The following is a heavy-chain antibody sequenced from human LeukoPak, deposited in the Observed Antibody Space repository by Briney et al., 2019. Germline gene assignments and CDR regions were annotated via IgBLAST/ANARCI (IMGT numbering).Heavy chain of an antibody. J-gene: IGHJ6*02. CDR3: ARMILTGYHPYGMDV. Sequence: YGPTLVKPTQTLTLTCTFSGFSLSTSGMCVSWIRQPPGKALEWLARIDWDDDKYYSTSLKTRLTISKDTSKNQVVLTMTNMDPVDTATYYCARMILTGYHPYGMDVWGQGTTVTVSS. CDR1: GFSLSTSGMC. CDR2: IDWDDDK. V-gene: IGHV2-70*11. D-gene: IGHD3-9*01.